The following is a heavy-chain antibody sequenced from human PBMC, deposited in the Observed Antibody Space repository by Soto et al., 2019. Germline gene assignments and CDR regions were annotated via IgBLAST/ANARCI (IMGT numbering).Heavy chain of an antibody. CDR1: GGYITSDSYY. J-gene: IGHJ4*02. V-gene: IGHV4-39*01. D-gene: IGHD5-12*01. Sequence: SETLSLTCTVSGGYITSDSYYWAWIRQPPGKGLEWIGSIYFSGSTYYNSALKSRLAISIDMPKNQFSLNLSSVTDADTAVYYCARHLSESGYDLNYWGQGTPVTVSS. CDR3: ARHLSESGYDLNY. CDR2: IYFSGST.